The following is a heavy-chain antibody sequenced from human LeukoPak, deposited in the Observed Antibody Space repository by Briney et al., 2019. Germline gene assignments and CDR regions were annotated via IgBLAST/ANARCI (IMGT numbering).Heavy chain of an antibody. V-gene: IGHV3-7*01. CDR2: IKQDGSEK. J-gene: IGHJ3*01. D-gene: IGHD6-6*01. CDR3: AGPLSIAARELGAFDF. CDR1: GFTFSSYW. Sequence: GGSLRLSCAASGFTFSSYWMSWVRQAPGKGLEWVANIKQDGSEKYYVDSVKGRFTISRDNAKNSLYLQMNSLRAEDTAVYYCAGPLSIAARELGAFDFWGQGTMVTVSS.